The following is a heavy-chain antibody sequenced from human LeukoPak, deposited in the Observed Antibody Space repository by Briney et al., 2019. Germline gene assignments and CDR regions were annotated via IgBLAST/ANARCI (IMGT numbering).Heavy chain of an antibody. J-gene: IGHJ4*02. Sequence: GGSLRLSCAASGFTFSSYGMHWVRQAPGKGLEWVSSISSSSSYIYYADSVKGRFTISRDNAKNSLYLQMNSLRAEDTAVYYCARGLINSGYDYWGQGTLVTVSS. CDR1: GFTFSSYG. CDR3: ARGLINSGYDY. V-gene: IGHV3-21*01. D-gene: IGHD5-12*01. CDR2: ISSSSSYI.